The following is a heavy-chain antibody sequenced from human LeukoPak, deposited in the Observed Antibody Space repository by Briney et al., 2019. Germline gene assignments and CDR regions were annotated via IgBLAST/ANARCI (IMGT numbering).Heavy chain of an antibody. V-gene: IGHV4-4*02. CDR2: IYHSGST. J-gene: IGHJ4*02. CDR1: GGSISSSNW. Sequence: SETLSLTCAVSGGSISSSNWWSWVRQPPGKGLEWIGEIYHSGSTNYNPSLKSRVTISVDKSKNHFSLKLSSVTAADTAVYYCASRYCSGGSCHLFDYWGQGTLVTVSS. CDR3: ASRYCSGGSCHLFDY. D-gene: IGHD2-15*01.